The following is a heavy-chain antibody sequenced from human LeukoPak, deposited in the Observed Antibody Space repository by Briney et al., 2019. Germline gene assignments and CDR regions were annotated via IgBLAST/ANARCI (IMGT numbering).Heavy chain of an antibody. V-gene: IGHV3-7*01. CDR2: IKQDGREK. CDR3: ARDHYNRKGHAFDI. J-gene: IGHJ3*02. D-gene: IGHD5-24*01. Sequence: GGSLRLSCAASGFTFSSYWMSWVRQAPGKGLEGVANIKQDGREKYYVDSVKGRFTISRDNAKNSLYLQMNSLRAEDTAVYYCARDHYNRKGHAFDIWGQGTMVTVSS. CDR1: GFTFSSYW.